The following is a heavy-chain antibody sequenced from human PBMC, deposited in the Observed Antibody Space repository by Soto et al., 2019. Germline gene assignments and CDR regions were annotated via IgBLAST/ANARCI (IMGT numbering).Heavy chain of an antibody. V-gene: IGHV3-66*01. J-gene: IGHJ6*02. CDR2: IYSGGST. CDR3: ARDRGGYSYGYYYYGMDV. Sequence: GGSLRLSCAASGFTVSSNYMSWVRQAPGKGLEWVSVIYSGGSTYYADSVKGRFTISRDNSKNTLYLQMNSLRAEDTAVYYCARDRGGYSYGYYYYGMDVWGQGTTVTVSS. CDR1: GFTVSSNY. D-gene: IGHD5-18*01.